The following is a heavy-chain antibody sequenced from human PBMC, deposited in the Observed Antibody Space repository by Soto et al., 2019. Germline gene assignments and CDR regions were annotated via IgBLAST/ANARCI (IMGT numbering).Heavy chain of an antibody. CDR2: IYYSGST. D-gene: IGHD6-19*01. CDR1: GGSISSYY. J-gene: IGHJ6*02. V-gene: IGHV4-59*01. CDR3: ARGIAVAGIYYYYGMDV. Sequence: QVQLQESGPGLVKPSETLSLTCTVSGGSISSYYWSWIRQPPGKGLEWIGYIYYSGSTNYNPSLRSRVTISVDKSKNQFSLKLSSVTAADTAVYYCARGIAVAGIYYYYGMDVWGQGTTVTVSS.